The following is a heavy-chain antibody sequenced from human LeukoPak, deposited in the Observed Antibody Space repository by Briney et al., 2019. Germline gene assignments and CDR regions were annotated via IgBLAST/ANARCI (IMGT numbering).Heavy chain of an antibody. J-gene: IGHJ4*02. CDR1: GGSISNYY. D-gene: IGHD3-22*01. CDR3: ARTYYYDSSGPSGYYFDY. V-gene: IGHV4-59*12. CDR2: MYYSGST. Sequence: SETLSLTCTVSGGSISNYYWSWIRQPPGKGLEWIGYMYYSGSTNYNPSLKSRVTISLDTSTNQFSLKLSSVTAADTAVYYCARTYYYDSSGPSGYYFDYWGQGTLVTVSS.